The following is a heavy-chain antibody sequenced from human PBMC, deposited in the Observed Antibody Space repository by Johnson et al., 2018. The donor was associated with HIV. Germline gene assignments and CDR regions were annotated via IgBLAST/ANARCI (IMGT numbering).Heavy chain of an antibody. Sequence: VQLVESGGALVKAGGSLRLSCAASGSTFSDYYMSWIRQAPGKGLEWVSVIYSGGSTYYADSVKGRFTISRDNSKNTLYRQMNSLRAEDTAVYYCAKERMGLAYCGGDCWEDAFDIWGQGTMVTVSS. CDR2: IYSGGST. V-gene: IGHV3-66*02. J-gene: IGHJ3*02. CDR3: AKERMGLAYCGGDCWEDAFDI. CDR1: GSTFSDYY. D-gene: IGHD2-21*01.